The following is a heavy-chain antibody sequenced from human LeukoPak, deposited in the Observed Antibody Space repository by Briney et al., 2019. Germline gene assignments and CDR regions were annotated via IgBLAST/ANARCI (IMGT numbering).Heavy chain of an antibody. J-gene: IGHJ4*02. V-gene: IGHV3-23*01. D-gene: IGHD2-8*01. CDR1: GFTFSSYA. CDR2: IGAGGTFT. Sequence: PGGSLRLSCTASGFTFSSYAMNWVRQAPGKGLEWVSGIGAGGTFTYYADSVKGRFTISRDNSKNTLYLQMNSLRADDTAVYYCAKMVREFYTISYYFDYWGQGTLVTVSS. CDR3: AKMVREFYTISYYFDY.